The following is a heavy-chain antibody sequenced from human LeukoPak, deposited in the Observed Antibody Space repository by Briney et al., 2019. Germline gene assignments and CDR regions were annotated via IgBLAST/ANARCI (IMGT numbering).Heavy chain of an antibody. D-gene: IGHD3-10*01. V-gene: IGHV1-2*02. CDR2: INPNSGGT. Sequence: GASVKVSCKTSGYTFTGYYMHWVRQAPGQGLEWMGWINPNSGGTNYAQKFQGRVTMTRDTSISTAYMELSRLRSDDTAVYYCARDHGSGSYYSIAECLHWGQGTLVTVSS. J-gene: IGHJ4*02. CDR1: GYTFTGYY. CDR3: ARDHGSGSYYSIAECLH.